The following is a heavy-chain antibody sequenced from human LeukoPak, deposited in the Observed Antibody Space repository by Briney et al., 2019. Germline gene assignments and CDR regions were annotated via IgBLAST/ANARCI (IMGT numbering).Heavy chain of an antibody. D-gene: IGHD5-12*01. CDR2: IYYSGST. J-gene: IGHJ4*02. Sequence: SETLSLTCTVSGGSISSSSYYWGWIRQPPGKGLEWIGSIYYSGSTYYNPSLKSRVTISVDTSKNQFSLKLSSVTAADTAVYYCAREGWLRFAMGVYYFDYWGQGTLVTVSS. V-gene: IGHV4-39*02. CDR1: GGSISSSSYY. CDR3: AREGWLRFAMGVYYFDY.